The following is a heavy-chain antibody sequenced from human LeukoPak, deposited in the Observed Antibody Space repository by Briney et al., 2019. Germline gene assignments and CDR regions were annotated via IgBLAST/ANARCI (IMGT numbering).Heavy chain of an antibody. CDR2: MNPNSGNT. D-gene: IGHD3-3*01. CDR1: GYTFTSYD. V-gene: IGHV1-8*01. CDR3: ARPDRRWSGYYTLGY. J-gene: IGHJ4*02. Sequence: ASVKVSCKASGYTFTSYDINWVRQATGQGLAWMGWMNPNSGNTGYTQKFQGRVTITRNTSISTAYMELSSLRSEDTAVYYCARPDRRWSGYYTLGYWGQGTLVTVSS.